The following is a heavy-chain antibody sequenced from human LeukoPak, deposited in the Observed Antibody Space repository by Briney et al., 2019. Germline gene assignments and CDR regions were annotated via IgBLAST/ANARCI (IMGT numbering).Heavy chain of an antibody. J-gene: IGHJ5*02. CDR1: GGSISSGDYY. CDR3: ARVATEQWFDP. D-gene: IGHD1/OR15-1a*01. V-gene: IGHV4-30-4*08. Sequence: SETLSLTCTVSGGSISSGDYYWSWIRQPPGKGLEWIGYIYYSGSTYYNPSLKSRVTISVDTSKNQFSLKLSSVTAADTAVYYCARVATEQWFDPLGPGNPGHRLL. CDR2: IYYSGST.